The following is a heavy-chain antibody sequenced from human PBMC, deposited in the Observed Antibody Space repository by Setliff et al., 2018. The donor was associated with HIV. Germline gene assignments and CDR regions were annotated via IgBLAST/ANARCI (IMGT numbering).Heavy chain of an antibody. CDR2: IYTSGNSRYT. CDR1: GASVTNVLYY. J-gene: IGHJ5*02. Sequence: PSETLSLTCTGSGASVTNVLYYWSWLRQPAGKGLEWIGHIYTSGNSRYTNYNSSLESRVAISLDTSSNQFSLKLSSVTAADTAVYHCAREREAWSAYDSWGQGTLVTVSP. D-gene: IGHD3-3*01. V-gene: IGHV4-61*09. CDR3: AREREAWSAYDS.